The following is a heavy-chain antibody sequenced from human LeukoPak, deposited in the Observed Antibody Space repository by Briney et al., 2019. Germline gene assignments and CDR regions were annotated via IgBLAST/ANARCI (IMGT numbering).Heavy chain of an antibody. J-gene: IGHJ4*02. Sequence: SETLSLTCAVYGGSFSGYYWSWIRQPPGKGLEWIGEINHSGSTNYSPSLKSRVTISVDTSKNQFSLKLSSVTAADTAVYYCARVPIFGVVIPHFDYWGQGTLVTVSS. CDR1: GGSFSGYY. V-gene: IGHV4-34*01. D-gene: IGHD3-3*01. CDR3: ARVPIFGVVIPHFDY. CDR2: INHSGST.